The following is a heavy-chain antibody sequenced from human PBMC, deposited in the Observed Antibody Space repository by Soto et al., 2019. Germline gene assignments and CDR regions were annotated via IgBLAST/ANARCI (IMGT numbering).Heavy chain of an antibody. CDR1: GFPFSHAW. V-gene: IGHV3-15*07. CDR2: IKSKAEGGAT. J-gene: IGHJ4*02. CDR3: ATETTYSGYDPQPT. D-gene: IGHD5-12*01. Sequence: EVQLVESGGGLVKPGGSLRLSCATSGFPFSHAWMNWVRQVPGRGLEWVGLIKSKAEGGATDYAAPAKGRFTISRDDSKSTVVLQMDSLKTEDTAVYYCATETTYSGYDPQPTWGQGALVTVAS.